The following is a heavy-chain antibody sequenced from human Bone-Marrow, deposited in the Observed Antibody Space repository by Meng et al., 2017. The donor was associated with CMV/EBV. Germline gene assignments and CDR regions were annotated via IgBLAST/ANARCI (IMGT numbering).Heavy chain of an antibody. CDR1: GYTFTSYY. V-gene: IGHV1-69*10. J-gene: IGHJ4*02. CDR2: IIPILGIA. CDR3: AVGGPVVTGY. D-gene: IGHD4-23*01. Sequence: SVKVSCKASGYTFTSYYMHWVRQAPGQGLEWMGGIIPILGIANYAQKFQGRVTITADKSTSTAYMELSSLRSEDTAVYYCAVGGPVVTGYWGQGRLVTVSS.